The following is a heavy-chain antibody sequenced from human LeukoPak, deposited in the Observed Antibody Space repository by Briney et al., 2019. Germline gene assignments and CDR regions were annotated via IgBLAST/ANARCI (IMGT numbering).Heavy chain of an antibody. CDR2: INPNSGGT. Sequence: ASVKVSCKASGYTFTGYYMHWVRQAPGQGLEWMGWINPNSGGTNYAQKFQSRVTMTRDTSISTAYMELSRLRSDDTAVYYCARGHPLAPDAFDIWGQGTMVTVSS. CDR1: GYTFTGYY. CDR3: ARGHPLAPDAFDI. V-gene: IGHV1-2*02. J-gene: IGHJ3*02.